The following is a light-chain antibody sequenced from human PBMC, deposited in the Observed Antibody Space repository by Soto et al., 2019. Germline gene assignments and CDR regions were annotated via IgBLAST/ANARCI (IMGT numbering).Light chain of an antibody. Sequence: SYELTQPPSVSVAPGQTATITCGGDNVGSKSVHWYQQKPGQAPFLVVFDDSDRPSGIPERFSGSNSGNTATLTISRVEAVDEADYYCQFWDNSSEHVVFGGGTKVTVL. V-gene: IGLV3-21*02. CDR2: DDS. CDR3: QFWDNSSEHVV. CDR1: NVGSKS. J-gene: IGLJ2*01.